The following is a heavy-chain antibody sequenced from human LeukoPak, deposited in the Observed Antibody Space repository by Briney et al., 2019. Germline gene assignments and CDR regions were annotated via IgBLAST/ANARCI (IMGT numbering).Heavy chain of an antibody. Sequence: ASVKVSCKASGYTFTGYYMHWVRQAPGQGLEWMGCINPNSGGTNYAQKFQGRVTMTRDTSISTAYMELSRLRSDDTAVYYCARTGGYCSGGSCYYYYGMDVWGQGTTVTVSS. CDR3: ARTGGYCSGGSCYYYYGMDV. CDR2: INPNSGGT. CDR1: GYTFTGYY. V-gene: IGHV1-2*02. D-gene: IGHD2-15*01. J-gene: IGHJ6*02.